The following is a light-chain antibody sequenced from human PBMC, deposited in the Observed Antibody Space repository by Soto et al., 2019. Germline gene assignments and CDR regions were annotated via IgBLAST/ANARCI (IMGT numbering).Light chain of an antibody. V-gene: IGKV1-39*01. Sequence: DIQMTQSPSSLSASLGERVTITCRASQSVSSYLNWYQQKPGKAPKLLIYAASSMESGVPSRLSGSGSGTDFTLTITSLQPEDFATYFCQQSYSRPRTFGQGTKVDIK. CDR3: QQSYSRPRT. J-gene: IGKJ1*01. CDR2: AAS. CDR1: QSVSSY.